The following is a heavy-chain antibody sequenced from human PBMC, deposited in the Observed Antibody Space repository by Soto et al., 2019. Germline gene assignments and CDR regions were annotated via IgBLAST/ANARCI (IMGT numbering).Heavy chain of an antibody. CDR3: AKGPGYYHFWRGNIFDY. V-gene: IGHV3-23*01. CDR2: ISGSGGST. J-gene: IGHJ4*02. D-gene: IGHD3-3*01. CDR1: GFTFSSYA. Sequence: EVQLLESGGGLVQPGGSLRLSCAASGFTFSSYAMSWVRQAPGKGLEWVSAISGSGGSTYYADSVKGRFTISRDNSKNTVYLQMNSLRAEDTAVYYCAKGPGYYHFWRGNIFDYWGQGTLVTVSS.